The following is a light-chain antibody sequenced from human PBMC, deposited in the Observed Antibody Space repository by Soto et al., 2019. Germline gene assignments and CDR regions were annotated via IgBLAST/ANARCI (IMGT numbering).Light chain of an antibody. CDR1: QSINIW. CDR2: DAS. J-gene: IGKJ1*01. CDR3: QEYNSWRGEWT. V-gene: IGKV1-5*01. Sequence: DIQMTQSPSTLSASVGDRVTITCRASQSINIWLAWYQQKAGKAPKLLIYDASTLESGVPSRFSGSGSRKEFTLTIRSLQPDDFATYYCQEYNSWRGEWTFGQGTKVEIK.